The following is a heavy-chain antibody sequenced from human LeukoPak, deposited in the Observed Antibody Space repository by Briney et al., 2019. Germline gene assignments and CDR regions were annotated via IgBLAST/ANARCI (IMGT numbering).Heavy chain of an antibody. CDR1: GGSISSYY. J-gene: IGHJ3*02. V-gene: IGHV4-59*12. CDR3: ARDSGSWPHVTLDI. D-gene: IGHD3-10*01. Sequence: SETLSLTCTVSGGSISSYYWSWTRQPAGKGLEWVGNIYHDGSTYYNPSLKSRVSISVDTSKNQFSLKLTSVTAADTAIYYCARDSGSWPHVTLDIWGHGTLVTVSS. CDR2: IYHDGST.